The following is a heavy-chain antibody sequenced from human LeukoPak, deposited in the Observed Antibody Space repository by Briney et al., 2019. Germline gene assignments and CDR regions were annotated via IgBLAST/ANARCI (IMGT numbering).Heavy chain of an antibody. J-gene: IGHJ5*02. V-gene: IGHV4-59*01. CDR2: IYYSGST. D-gene: IGHD2-2*01. CDR3: AREVVPAATSNWFDP. Sequence: PSETLSLTCTVSGGSISSYYWSWIRQPPGKGLEWIGYIYYSGSTNYNPSLKSRVTISVDTSKHHFSLKLSSVTAADTAVYYCAREVVPAATSNWFDPWGQGTLVTASS. CDR1: GGSISSYY.